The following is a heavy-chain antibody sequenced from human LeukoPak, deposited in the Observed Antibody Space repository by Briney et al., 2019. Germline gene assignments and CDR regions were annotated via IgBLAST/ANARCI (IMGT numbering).Heavy chain of an antibody. Sequence: TSETLSLTCAVYGGSFSGYYWSWIRQPPGKGLEWIGEINHSGSTNYNPSLKSRVTISVDTSKNQFSLKLSSVTAADTAVYYCARGSDGGFMDSSGYQPHTYYFDYWGQGTLVTVSS. V-gene: IGHV4-34*01. D-gene: IGHD3-22*01. J-gene: IGHJ4*02. CDR3: ARGSDGGFMDSSGYQPHTYYFDY. CDR2: INHSGST. CDR1: GGSFSGYY.